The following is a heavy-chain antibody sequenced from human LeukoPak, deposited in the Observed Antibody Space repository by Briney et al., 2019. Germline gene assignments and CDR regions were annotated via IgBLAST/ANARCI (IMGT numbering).Heavy chain of an antibody. CDR2: ISNSGST. J-gene: IGHJ4*02. D-gene: IGHD5-24*01. Sequence: SETLSLTCTVSGGSLSSSYWSWIRQPPGKGLEWIGHISNSGSTNYNPSLKSRVTISLDTSKSQFSLRLSSVTAADTAVYYCANTERWLHWDNWGQGSLVTVSS. CDR1: GGSLSSSY. V-gene: IGHV4-59*08. CDR3: ANTERWLHWDN.